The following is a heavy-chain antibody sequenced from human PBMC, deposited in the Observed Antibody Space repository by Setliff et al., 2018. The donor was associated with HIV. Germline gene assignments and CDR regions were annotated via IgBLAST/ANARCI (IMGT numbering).Heavy chain of an antibody. CDR3: VRDFHWAFDY. CDR2: IRFDGGDK. CDR1: GFTFSNYG. J-gene: IGHJ4*02. V-gene: IGHV3-30*02. D-gene: IGHD7-27*01. Sequence: PGGSLRLSCAASGFTFSNYGMHWIRQAPDKGLEWVAFIRFDGGDKYYADSVKGRFTISRDNSKNALYLQMDSLRAEDTAVYYCVRDFHWAFDYWGQGTPVTVSS.